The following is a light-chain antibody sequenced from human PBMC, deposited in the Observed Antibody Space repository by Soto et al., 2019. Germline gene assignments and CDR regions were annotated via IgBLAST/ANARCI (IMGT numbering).Light chain of an antibody. V-gene: IGKV1-12*01. J-gene: IGKJ4*01. CDR1: QGISSW. CDR2: AAS. Sequence: DIQMPQSPSSVSASVGDSVTITCRATQGISSWVAWYEQKPGKAPNLLIYAASSLQSGVPPRFSGSGSGTDFTLTISSLQAEDVANYYCQQANSCPLTVGGGTKVEIK. CDR3: QQANSCPLT.